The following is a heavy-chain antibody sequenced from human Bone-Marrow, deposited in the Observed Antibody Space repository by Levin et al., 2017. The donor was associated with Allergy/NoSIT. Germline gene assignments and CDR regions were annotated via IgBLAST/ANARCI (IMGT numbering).Heavy chain of an antibody. J-gene: IGHJ6*02. D-gene: IGHD3-10*01. CDR1: GFNLNTHG. CDR2: IWFDGSNK. CDR3: ATGRHLASGHHYYGMEV. Sequence: LSLTCVASGFNLNTHGMHWVRQAPGKGLQWVAVIWFDGSNKYYTDSVTGRFTISKDNSRNTLYLQMTSLRVEDTAIYYCATGRHLASGHHYYGMEVWGQGTTVTVSS. V-gene: IGHV3-33*01.